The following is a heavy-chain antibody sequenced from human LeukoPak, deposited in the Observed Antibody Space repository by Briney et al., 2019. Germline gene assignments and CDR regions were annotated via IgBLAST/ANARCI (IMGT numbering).Heavy chain of an antibody. Sequence: GGSLRLSCAASGFTFSSYWMHWVRQAPGKWLVWVSRINSDGSSTSYADSVKGRFTISRDNAKNTLYLQMNSLRAEDTAVYYCAIECSSTSCMDYWGQGTLVTVSS. CDR3: AIECSSTSCMDY. D-gene: IGHD2-2*01. V-gene: IGHV3-74*01. J-gene: IGHJ4*02. CDR1: GFTFSSYW. CDR2: INSDGSST.